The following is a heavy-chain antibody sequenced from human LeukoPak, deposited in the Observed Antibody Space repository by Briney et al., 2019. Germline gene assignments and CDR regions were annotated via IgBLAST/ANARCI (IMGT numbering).Heavy chain of an antibody. Sequence: SETLSLTCAVYGGSFSGYYWSWIRQPPGKGLEWIGEINHSGSTNYNPSLKSRVTISVDTSKNQFSLKLSSVTAADTAVYYCARLGKRWLQSAFDYWGQGTLVTVSS. CDR2: INHSGST. D-gene: IGHD5-24*01. J-gene: IGHJ4*02. CDR3: ARLGKRWLQSAFDY. CDR1: GGSFSGYY. V-gene: IGHV4-34*01.